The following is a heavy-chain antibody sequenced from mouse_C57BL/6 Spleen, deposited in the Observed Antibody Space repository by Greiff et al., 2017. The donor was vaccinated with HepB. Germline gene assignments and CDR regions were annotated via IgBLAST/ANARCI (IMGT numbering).Heavy chain of an antibody. CDR1: GYTFTSYW. CDR3: ARTAQARAMDY. CDR2: IYPGSGST. D-gene: IGHD3-2*02. V-gene: IGHV1-55*01. Sequence: QVQLQQPGAELVKPGASVKMSCKASGYTFTSYWITWVKQRPGQGLEWIGDIYPGSGSTNYNEKFKSKATLTVDTSSSTAYMQLRSLTSDDSAVDYCARTAQARAMDYWGQGTSVTVSS. J-gene: IGHJ4*01.